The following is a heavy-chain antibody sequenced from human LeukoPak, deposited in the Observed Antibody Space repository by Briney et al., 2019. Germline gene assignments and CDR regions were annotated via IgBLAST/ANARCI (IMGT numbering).Heavy chain of an antibody. Sequence: PGGSLRLSCAASGFTFSTYAMSWVRQAPGKGLEWVSAISGSGGSTYYADSVKGRFTISRDNSKNTLYLQMNSLRAEDTAVYYCAKVSYGSGSYYNVHYYYYYMDVWGKGTTVTVSS. D-gene: IGHD3-10*01. CDR1: GFTFSTYA. V-gene: IGHV3-23*01. CDR2: ISGSGGST. CDR3: AKVSYGSGSYYNVHYYYYYMDV. J-gene: IGHJ6*03.